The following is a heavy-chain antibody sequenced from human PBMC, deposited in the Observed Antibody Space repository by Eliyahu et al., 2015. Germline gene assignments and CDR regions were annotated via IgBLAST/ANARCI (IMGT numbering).Heavy chain of an antibody. CDR2: FDPEEGET. J-gene: IGHJ3*02. CDR1: GYTFILLS. D-gene: IGHD3-10*01. Sequence: VQLVQSGPEVKKPGASVKVXCKVSGYTFILLSFHGVRQAPGKGVEWMGGFDPEEGETSYAQRFQGRVTMTEDTSADTAYMELKNLRSEDTALYYCATRGRRAFDIWGQGTMVSVSS. V-gene: IGHV1-24*01. CDR3: ATRGRRAFDI.